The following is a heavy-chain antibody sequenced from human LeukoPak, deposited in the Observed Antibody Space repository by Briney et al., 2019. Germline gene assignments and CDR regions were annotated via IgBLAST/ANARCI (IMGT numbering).Heavy chain of an antibody. CDR2: IYYSGST. V-gene: IGHV4-59*01. D-gene: IGHD6-13*01. J-gene: IGHJ4*02. CDR1: GDSISSYY. Sequence: SETLSLTCTVSGDSISSYYWSWIRQPPGKGLEWIGYIYYSGSTNYNPSLKSRVTISVDKSKNQFSLKLSSVTAADTAVYYCARVSSSEIDYWGQGTLVTVSS. CDR3: ARVSSSEIDY.